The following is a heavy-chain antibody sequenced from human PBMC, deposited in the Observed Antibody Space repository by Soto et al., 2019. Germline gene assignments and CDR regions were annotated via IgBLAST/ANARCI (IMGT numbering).Heavy chain of an antibody. CDR1: GYTFTNYG. CDR2: ISAYNGNT. Sequence: QVQLVKSGAEVKKPGASVKVSCKASGYTFTNYGISWVRQAPGQGLEWMGWISAYNGNTNYAQKLQGRVTMTTDTSTSTAYMELRSLRSDDTAVYYCARVSITIFGGYNWFDPWGQGTLVTVSS. CDR3: ARVSITIFGGYNWFDP. D-gene: IGHD3-3*01. J-gene: IGHJ5*02. V-gene: IGHV1-18*01.